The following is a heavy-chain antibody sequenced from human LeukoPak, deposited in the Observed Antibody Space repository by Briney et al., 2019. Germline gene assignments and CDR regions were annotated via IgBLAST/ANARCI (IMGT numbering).Heavy chain of an antibody. Sequence: SQTLSLTCTVSGGSISSGDYYWSWIRQPPGKGLEWIGYIYYSGSTYYNPSLKSRVTISVDTSKNQFSLKLSSVTAADTAVYYCVRKSVDSSARAFDYWGQGTLVTVSS. CDR3: VRKSVDSSARAFDY. CDR2: IYYSGST. J-gene: IGHJ4*02. CDR1: GGSISSGDYY. D-gene: IGHD3-22*01. V-gene: IGHV4-30-4*01.